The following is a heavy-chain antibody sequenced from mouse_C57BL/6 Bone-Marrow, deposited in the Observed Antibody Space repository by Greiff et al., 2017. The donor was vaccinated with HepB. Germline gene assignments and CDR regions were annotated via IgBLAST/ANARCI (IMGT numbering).Heavy chain of an antibody. J-gene: IGHJ2*01. D-gene: IGHD1-1*01. CDR2: INPGSGGT. V-gene: IGHV1-54*01. CDR1: GYAFTNYL. Sequence: VQLQQSGAELVRPGTSVKVSCKASGYAFTNYLIEWVKQRPGQGLEWIGVINPGSGGTNYNQKFKDKATLTVDKSSSTAYMQLSSLTSEDSAVYYCARSGNYYGSKDYWGQGTTLTVSS. CDR3: ARSGNYYGSKDY.